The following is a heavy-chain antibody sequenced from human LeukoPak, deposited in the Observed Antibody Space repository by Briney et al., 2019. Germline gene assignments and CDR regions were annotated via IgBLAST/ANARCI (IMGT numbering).Heavy chain of an antibody. V-gene: IGHV4-4*02. CDR3: ARDLNDYSASGNPY. CDR2: IHHSGST. J-gene: IGHJ4*02. D-gene: IGHD3-10*01. CDR1: GASISANNW. Sequence: PSETLSLTCTVSGASISANNWWSWVRQPPGKGLEWIGEIHHSGSTNYNPSLKSRVTMSVDKSKNQFSLKLSSVTAADSAVYYCARDLNDYSASGNPYWGQGTLVTVSS.